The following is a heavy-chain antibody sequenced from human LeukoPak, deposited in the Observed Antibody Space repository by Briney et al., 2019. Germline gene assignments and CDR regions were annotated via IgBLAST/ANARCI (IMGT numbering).Heavy chain of an antibody. D-gene: IGHD3-9*01. Sequence: SETLSLTCTVSGGSINSYYWSWIRQPPGKGLEWIGYIYYSGSTNYNPSLKSRVTISVDTSKNQFSLKLSSVTAADTAVYYCARGGDILTGYYRFDYWGQGTLVTVSS. CDR1: GGSINSYY. CDR2: IYYSGST. V-gene: IGHV4-59*08. J-gene: IGHJ4*02. CDR3: ARGGDILTGYYRFDY.